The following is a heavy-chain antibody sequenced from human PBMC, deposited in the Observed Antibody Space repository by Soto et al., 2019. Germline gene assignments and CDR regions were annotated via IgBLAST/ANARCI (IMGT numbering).Heavy chain of an antibody. V-gene: IGHV4-59*01. CDR3: ARAVRSSLAYYYYGMDV. CDR1: GGSISSYY. Sequence: SETLSLTCTVSGGSISSYYWSWIRQPPGKGLEWIGYIYYSGSTNYNPSLKSRVTISVDTSKNQFSLKLSSVTAADTAVYYCARAVRSSLAYYYYGMDVWGQGTTVTVSS. CDR2: IYYSGST. D-gene: IGHD4-17*01. J-gene: IGHJ6*02.